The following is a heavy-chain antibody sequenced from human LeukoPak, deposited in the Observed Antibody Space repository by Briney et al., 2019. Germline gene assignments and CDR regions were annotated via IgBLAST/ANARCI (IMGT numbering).Heavy chain of an antibody. J-gene: IGHJ4*02. Sequence: SETLSLTCAVYGGSFSGYYWSWIRQPPGKGLEWIGEINHSGSTNYNPSLKSRVTISVDTSKNQFSLKLSSVTAADTAVYYCRGDTAMDGYFDYWGQGTLSPPPQ. CDR2: INHSGST. CDR1: GGSFSGYY. CDR3: RGDTAMDGYFDY. D-gene: IGHD5-18*01. V-gene: IGHV4-34*01.